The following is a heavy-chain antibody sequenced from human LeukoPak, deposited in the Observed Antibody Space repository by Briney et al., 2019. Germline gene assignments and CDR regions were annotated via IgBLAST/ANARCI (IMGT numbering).Heavy chain of an antibody. J-gene: IGHJ4*02. V-gene: IGHV4-38-2*01. Sequence: SETLSLTCAVSGYSISSGYYWGWIRQPPGKGLEWIGSIYHSGSTYYNPSLKSRVTISVDTSKNQFSLKLSSVTAADTAVYYCARVSRWLQFRLESNTFDYWGQGTLVTVSS. CDR1: GYSISSGYY. CDR2: IYHSGST. CDR3: ARVSRWLQFRLESNTFDY. D-gene: IGHD5-24*01.